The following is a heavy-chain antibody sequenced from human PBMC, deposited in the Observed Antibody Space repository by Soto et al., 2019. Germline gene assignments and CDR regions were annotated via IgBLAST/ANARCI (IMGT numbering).Heavy chain of an antibody. CDR3: AREEAVRLERRSDS. D-gene: IGHD6-6*01. CDR1: GGSISSGGYS. V-gene: IGHV4-31*03. Sequence: PSETLSLTCTVSGGSISSGGYSWNWIRQHPGKGLEWIGYIYSSGTTYYNPSLRSRLTISIDTSQNLFSLKLSSVTAADTAVYFCAREEAVRLERRSDSWGQGTLVTVSS. CDR2: IYSSGTT. J-gene: IGHJ5*01.